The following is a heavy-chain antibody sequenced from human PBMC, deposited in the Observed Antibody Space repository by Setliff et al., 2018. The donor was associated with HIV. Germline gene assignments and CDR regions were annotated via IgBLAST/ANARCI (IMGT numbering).Heavy chain of an antibody. D-gene: IGHD2-15*01. Sequence: GGSLRLSCVVSGFTFSRYWMTWVRQAPGKGLEWVANIKQDGSETYYVDSVRGRFTVSRDNAKNSLYLQLNSLRAEDTAVYYCARATTPSSPPDVWGQGTLVTVSS. J-gene: IGHJ4*02. V-gene: IGHV3-7*05. CDR2: IKQDGSET. CDR3: ARATTPSSPPDV. CDR1: GFTFSRYW.